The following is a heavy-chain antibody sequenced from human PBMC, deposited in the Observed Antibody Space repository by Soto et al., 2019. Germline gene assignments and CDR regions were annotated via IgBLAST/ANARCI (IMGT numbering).Heavy chain of an antibody. CDR2: ISAYNGNT. V-gene: IGHV1-18*04. CDR1: GYTFTSYG. Sequence: ASVKVSCKASGYTFTSYGISWVRQAPGQGLEWMGWISAYNGNTNYAQKLQGRVTMTTDTSTSTAYMELRSLRSDDTAVYYCARDLPGYCSGGSCYNYYYGMDVSGQGTTVTVSS. J-gene: IGHJ6*02. CDR3: ARDLPGYCSGGSCYNYYYGMDV. D-gene: IGHD2-15*01.